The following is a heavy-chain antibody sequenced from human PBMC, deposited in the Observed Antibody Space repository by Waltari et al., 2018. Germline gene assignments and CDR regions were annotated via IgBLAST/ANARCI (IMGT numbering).Heavy chain of an antibody. J-gene: IGHJ5*02. CDR2: IYYSGNT. Sequence: QLRLQESGPGLVKPSDTLSLTCTVSGGSISSTNYYWGWIRQPPGKGLEWFGSIYYSGNTYYNPSLKSGVTMSADTSKNQFSLKLSSVTAADTAVYYCARHQDWVVVSATWFDPWGQGTLVTVSS. CDR1: GGSISSTNYY. V-gene: IGHV4-39*01. CDR3: ARHQDWVVVSATWFDP. D-gene: IGHD2-21*02.